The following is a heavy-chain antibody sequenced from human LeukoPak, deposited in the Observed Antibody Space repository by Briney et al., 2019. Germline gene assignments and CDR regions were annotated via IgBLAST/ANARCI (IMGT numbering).Heavy chain of an antibody. D-gene: IGHD2-15*01. CDR1: GYTFANYG. CDR3: ARDDKRHCSGGSCPAYFDY. V-gene: IGHV1-18*01. J-gene: IGHJ4*02. Sequence: ASVKVSCKASGYTFANYGISWVRQAPGQGLEWIAWISAYNGNTNYALKLRGRVTMTTDTSTSTAYLELRSLRSDDTALYYCARDDKRHCSGGSCPAYFDYWGQGTLVTVSS. CDR2: ISAYNGNT.